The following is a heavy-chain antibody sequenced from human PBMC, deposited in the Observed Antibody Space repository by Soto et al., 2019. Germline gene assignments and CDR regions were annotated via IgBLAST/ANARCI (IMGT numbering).Heavy chain of an antibody. Sequence: ASVKVSCKASGYTFTSYAMHWVRQAPGQRLEWMGWINAGNGNTKYSQKFQGRVTITRDTSASTAYMELSSLRSEDTAVYYCARETGGYCSSTSCYGSDYYYYYIDVWGKGTTVTVSS. J-gene: IGHJ6*03. CDR3: ARETGGYCSSTSCYGSDYYYYYIDV. CDR1: GYTFTSYA. D-gene: IGHD2-2*01. CDR2: INAGNGNT. V-gene: IGHV1-3*01.